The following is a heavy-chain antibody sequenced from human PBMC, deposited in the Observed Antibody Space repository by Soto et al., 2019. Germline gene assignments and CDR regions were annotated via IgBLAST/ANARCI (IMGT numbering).Heavy chain of an antibody. CDR1: GFTFSSYS. V-gene: IGHV3-48*01. D-gene: IGHD4-17*01. Sequence: GGSLRLSCAASGFTFSSYSMNWVRQAPGKGLEWVPYISSSSSTIYYADSVKGRFTISRDNAKNSLYLQMNSLRAEDTAVYYCARVRGDYGDYEGAGGAFDIWGQGTMVTVSS. J-gene: IGHJ3*02. CDR2: ISSSSSTI. CDR3: ARVRGDYGDYEGAGGAFDI.